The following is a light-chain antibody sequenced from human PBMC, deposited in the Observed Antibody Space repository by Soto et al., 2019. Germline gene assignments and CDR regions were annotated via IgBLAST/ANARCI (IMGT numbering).Light chain of an antibody. Sequence: DMQMTQSPSSLSASVGDRVTITCRASQTISSYLHWYQQKPGKDPRLLIYATSNLNGGVPSRFSGSGSGTDFSLTISSLQPDDFATYYCQQSYSSPYTFGQGTNLDI. CDR1: QTISSY. CDR3: QQSYSSPYT. V-gene: IGKV1-39*01. CDR2: ATS. J-gene: IGKJ2*01.